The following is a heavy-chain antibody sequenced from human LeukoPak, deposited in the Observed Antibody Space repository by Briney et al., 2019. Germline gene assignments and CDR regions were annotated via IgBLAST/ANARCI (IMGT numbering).Heavy chain of an antibody. Sequence: GRSLRLSCAASGFTFSSYAMHWVRQAPGKGLEWVAVISYDGSNKYYADSVKGRFTISRDNSKNTLYLQMNGLRAEDTAVYYCARGCDIAVAGPPLPYYGMDVWGQGTTVTVSS. V-gene: IGHV3-30-3*01. CDR2: ISYDGSNK. CDR1: GFTFSSYA. CDR3: ARGCDIAVAGPPLPYYGMDV. D-gene: IGHD6-19*01. J-gene: IGHJ6*02.